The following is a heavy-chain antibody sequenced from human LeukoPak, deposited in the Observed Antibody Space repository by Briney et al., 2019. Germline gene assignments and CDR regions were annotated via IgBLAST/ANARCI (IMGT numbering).Heavy chain of an antibody. CDR2: ISSSSSYI. CDR1: GFTFTNYA. Sequence: GGSLRLSCAASGFTFTNYAMTWVRQAPGKGLEWVSSISSSSSYIYYADSVKGRLTISRDNAKNSLSLQMNSLRAEDTAVYYCARGGYYDSSGYYYFDYWGQGTLVTVSS. D-gene: IGHD3-22*01. CDR3: ARGGYYDSSGYYYFDY. V-gene: IGHV3-21*01. J-gene: IGHJ4*02.